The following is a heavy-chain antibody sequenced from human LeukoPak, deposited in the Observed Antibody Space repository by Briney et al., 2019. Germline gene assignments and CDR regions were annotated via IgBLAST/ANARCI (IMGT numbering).Heavy chain of an antibody. J-gene: IGHJ4*02. CDR2: IKTDGSEK. CDR1: GFTFSNYW. Sequence: GGSLRLSCEGSGFTFSNYWMGWVRQAPGKGLQWVANIKTDGSEKYYVDSVKGRFTISRDNAKNSLYLQMNSLRAEDTAVYYCARDGYLVGTTSENYSWGQGTLVTVSS. V-gene: IGHV3-7*01. D-gene: IGHD1-26*01. CDR3: ARDGYLVGTTSENYS.